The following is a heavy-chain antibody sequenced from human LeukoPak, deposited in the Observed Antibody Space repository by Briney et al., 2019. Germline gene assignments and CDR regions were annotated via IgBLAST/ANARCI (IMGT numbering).Heavy chain of an antibody. CDR3: ATLDQVYGRNDAFDI. J-gene: IGHJ3*02. CDR1: GLTLSGNY. Sequence: QPGGSLRLSCAASGLTLSGNYMSWVRQVPGKGLEWVSTVYPGGGTFYADPVRGRFTISRDNSKNTVYLQMNSLRTDDTAVYYCATLDQVYGRNDAFDIWGQGTVVTVSS. V-gene: IGHV3-66*02. D-gene: IGHD5/OR15-5a*01. CDR2: VYPGGGT.